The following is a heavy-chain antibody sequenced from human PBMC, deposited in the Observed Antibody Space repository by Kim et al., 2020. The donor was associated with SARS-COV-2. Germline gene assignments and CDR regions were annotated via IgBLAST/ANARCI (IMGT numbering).Heavy chain of an antibody. V-gene: IGHV4-34*01. Sequence: SETLSLTCAVYGESFNDYYWTWVRQTPGKGLEWIGEINHRGTTNYNPSLKSRLTISVDTSKNQFSLKLTSVTAADTAVYYCARGQLSISMVVVVFTGHSFYFDYWGQGTLVTVSS. CDR2: INHRGTT. J-gene: IGHJ4*02. CDR3: ARGQLSISMVVVVFTGHSFYFDY. CDR1: GESFNDYY. D-gene: IGHD3-22*01.